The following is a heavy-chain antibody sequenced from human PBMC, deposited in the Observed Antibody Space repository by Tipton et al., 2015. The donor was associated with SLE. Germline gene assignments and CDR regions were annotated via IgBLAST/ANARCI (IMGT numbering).Heavy chain of an antibody. CDR2: IRSNGGST. V-gene: IGHV3-64*01. Sequence: SLRLSCAASGFTFSSYAMHWVRQAPGKGLEYVSAIRSNGGSTYYANSVKGRFTISRDNSKNTLYLQMGSLRAEDMAVYYCARSGSGSYYDYFDYWGQGTLVTVSS. CDR3: ARSGSGSYYDYFDY. J-gene: IGHJ4*02. D-gene: IGHD1-26*01. CDR1: GFTFSSYA.